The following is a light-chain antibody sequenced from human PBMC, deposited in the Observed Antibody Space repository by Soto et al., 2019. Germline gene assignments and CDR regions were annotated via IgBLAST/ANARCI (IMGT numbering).Light chain of an antibody. CDR1: GSDIGTYNY. Sequence: QSVLTQPRSVSGSPGQSVTISCAGTGSDIGTYNYVSWYQHHPGKAPKLIIYDVSQRPSGVPDRFSGSRSGNTASLTISGLQAEDEADYHCCSYAGSWMFGGGTKLTVL. J-gene: IGLJ3*02. CDR2: DVS. CDR3: CSYAGSWM. V-gene: IGLV2-11*01.